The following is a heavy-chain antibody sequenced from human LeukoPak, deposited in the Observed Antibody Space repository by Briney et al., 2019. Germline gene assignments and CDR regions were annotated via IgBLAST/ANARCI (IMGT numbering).Heavy chain of an antibody. CDR1: GGSFSGYY. J-gene: IGHJ5*02. CDR3: ARGPIAAAGKGSWFDP. Sequence: SETLSLTCAVYGGSFSGYYWSWIRQPPGKGLEWIGEINHSGSTNYNPSLKSRVTISVDTSKNQFSLKLSSVTAEDTAVYYCARGPIAAAGKGSWFDPWGQGTLVTVSS. CDR2: INHSGST. D-gene: IGHD6-13*01. V-gene: IGHV4-34*01.